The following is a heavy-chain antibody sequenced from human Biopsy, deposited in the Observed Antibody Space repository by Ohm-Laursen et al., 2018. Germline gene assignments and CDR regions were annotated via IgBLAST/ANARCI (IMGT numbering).Heavy chain of an antibody. Sequence: PSETLSLTCAVYGESFNGYYWSWIRQTPGKGLEWIGEINHSGRTNYNSSLKSRVTISVDTSKNQFSLKVRSVTAADTAVYYCVRGVDYYDPYHYYALDVWGQGTTVTVSS. CDR2: INHSGRT. D-gene: IGHD3-22*01. J-gene: IGHJ6*02. V-gene: IGHV4-34*01. CDR3: VRGVDYYDPYHYYALDV. CDR1: GESFNGYY.